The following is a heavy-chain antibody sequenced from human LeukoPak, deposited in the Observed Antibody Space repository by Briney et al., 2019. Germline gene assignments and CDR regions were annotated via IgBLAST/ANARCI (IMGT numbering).Heavy chain of an antibody. CDR2: TYYGSQWYY. V-gene: IGHV6-1*01. CDR3: ARERSSGYYWDY. J-gene: IGHJ4*02. Sequence: SQTLSLTCVISGDGVSSNIATWNWIRQSPSRGLEWLGRTYYGSQWYYDYAVSVRSRISINPDTSKNQFSLQLSSVTPEDTAVYFCARERSSGYYWDYWGQGMLVTVS. CDR1: GDGVSSNIAT. D-gene: IGHD6-25*01.